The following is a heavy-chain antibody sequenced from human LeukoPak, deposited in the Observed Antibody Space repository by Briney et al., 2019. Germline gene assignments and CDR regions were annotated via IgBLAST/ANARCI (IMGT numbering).Heavy chain of an antibody. CDR3: ARDRYGYSYGERAFDY. CDR1: GGSISSSSYY. CDR2: IYYSGST. D-gene: IGHD5-18*01. V-gene: IGHV4-39*07. Sequence: PSETLSLTCTVSGGSISSSSYYWGWIRQPPGKGLEWIGSIYYSGSTYYNPSLKSRVTISVDTSKNQFSLKLSSVTAADTAVYYCARDRYGYSYGERAFDYWGQGTLVTVSS. J-gene: IGHJ4*02.